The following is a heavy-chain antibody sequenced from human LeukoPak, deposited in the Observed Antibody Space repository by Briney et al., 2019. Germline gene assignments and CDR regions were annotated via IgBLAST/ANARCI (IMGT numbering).Heavy chain of an antibody. CDR3: ARDPGDAFDI. J-gene: IGHJ3*02. CDR1: GFTFSDCY. CDR2: ISSSGGYII. Sequence: GGSLRLSCAASGFTFSDCYMSWIRQAPGKGLEWISCISSSGGYIIYYADSVKGRFTISRDDAKNSLYLQMSSLRAEDTAVYYCARDPGDAFDIWGQGTMVTVSS. V-gene: IGHV3-11*01.